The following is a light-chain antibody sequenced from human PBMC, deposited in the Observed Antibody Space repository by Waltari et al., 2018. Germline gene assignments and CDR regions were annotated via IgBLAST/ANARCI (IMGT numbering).Light chain of an antibody. V-gene: IGLV2-14*01. J-gene: IGLJ2*01. CDR1: SSDVGGYNY. Sequence: QSALTQPASVSGSPGQSITISCPGTSSDVGGYNYVFWYQQYPGKAPTPMIYDFTKRPAGVSVRLSGSKSGNTASLTISGLQTEDEADYHCASYKGGRGLIFGGGTKLTVL. CDR2: DFT. CDR3: ASYKGGRGLI.